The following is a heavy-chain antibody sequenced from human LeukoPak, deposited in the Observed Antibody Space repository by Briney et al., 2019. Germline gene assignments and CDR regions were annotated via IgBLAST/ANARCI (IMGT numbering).Heavy chain of an antibody. CDR2: IYYSGNA. CDR3: ARGSEYSSSKNAFDI. D-gene: IGHD6-6*01. V-gene: IGHV4-59*11. CDR1: DGSIRSHY. J-gene: IGHJ3*02. Sequence: SETLSLTCTVSDGSIRSHYWSWIRQPPGKGLECIGYIYYSGNANYNPSLKSRVTISVDTSKNQFSLKLSSVTAADTAVYYCARGSEYSSSKNAFDIWGQGTMVTVSS.